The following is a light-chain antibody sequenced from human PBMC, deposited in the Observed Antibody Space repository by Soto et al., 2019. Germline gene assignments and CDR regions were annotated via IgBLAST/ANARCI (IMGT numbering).Light chain of an antibody. J-gene: IGKJ1*01. CDR2: GAS. CDR1: QNVNSN. CDR3: QQFRNWPWT. V-gene: IGKV3D-15*01. Sequence: EIVMTQSPATLSVSPGERATLSCRASQNVNSNFLAWYQQKPGQAPRLLISGASNRATGIPDRFSGSGSGTDFTLTISSLQSEDFAVYYCQQFRNWPWTFGQGTKVDIK.